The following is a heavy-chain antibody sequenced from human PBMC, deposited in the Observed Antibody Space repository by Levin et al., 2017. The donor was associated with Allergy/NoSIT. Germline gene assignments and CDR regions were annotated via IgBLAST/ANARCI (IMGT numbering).Heavy chain of an antibody. D-gene: IGHD2-2*01. CDR2: IFSSGST. CDR3: ASGTRSYYFDY. V-gene: IGHV4-59*01. CDR1: ADSIDGYY. J-gene: IGHJ4*02. Sequence: ASETLSLTCTVSADSIDGYYWSWIRQAPGKGLEWIGYIFSSGSTYSNPSLQSRVTILIDTSKRQISLSLTSVTAADTAVYFCASGTRSYYFDYWSQGSLVTVSS.